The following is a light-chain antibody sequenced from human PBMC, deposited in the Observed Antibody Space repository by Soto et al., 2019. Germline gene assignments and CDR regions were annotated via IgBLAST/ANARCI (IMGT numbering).Light chain of an antibody. V-gene: IGKV1-5*01. J-gene: IGKJ1*01. CDR2: HAS. Sequence: IQMPQSPSTLSASLGDRSTITCVSSQSISNGLAWYQQKPGTAPKVLIYHASNLQSGVPSRFSGSGSGTEFTLTISSLQPDDIATYYCQQYNSYSFGQGTKVDI. CDR1: QSISNG. CDR3: QQYNSYS.